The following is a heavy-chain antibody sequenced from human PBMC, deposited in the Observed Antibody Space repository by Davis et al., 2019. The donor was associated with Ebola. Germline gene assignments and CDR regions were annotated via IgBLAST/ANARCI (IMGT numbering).Heavy chain of an antibody. Sequence: GESLKISCAASGFTFSTYSMTWVRQAPGEGLEWVSSISSSSGHIYYAKSVKGRFTVSRDNSKNTLYLQMNSLRAEDTAVYYCAKDLYSSGWWGGAFDIWGQGTMVTVSS. V-gene: IGHV3-21*01. J-gene: IGHJ3*02. CDR1: GFTFSTYS. CDR3: AKDLYSSGWWGGAFDI. CDR2: ISSSSGHI. D-gene: IGHD6-19*01.